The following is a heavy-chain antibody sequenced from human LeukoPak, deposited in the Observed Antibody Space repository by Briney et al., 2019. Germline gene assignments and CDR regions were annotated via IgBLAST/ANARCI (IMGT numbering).Heavy chain of an antibody. CDR1: GFTFSSYA. CDR3: AKDLYGSGSNYFDY. J-gene: IGHJ4*02. Sequence: GGSLRLSCAASGFTFSSYAMSWVRQAPGKGLEWVSAISGSGGSTYYADSVKGRFTISRDNTKNTLYLQMSSLRAEDTAVYYCAKDLYGSGSNYFDYWGQGTLVTVSS. D-gene: IGHD2-2*03. CDR2: ISGSGGST. V-gene: IGHV3-23*01.